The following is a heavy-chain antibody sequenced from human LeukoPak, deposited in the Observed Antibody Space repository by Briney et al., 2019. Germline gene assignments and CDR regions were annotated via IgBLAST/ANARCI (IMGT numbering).Heavy chain of an antibody. V-gene: IGHV4-34*01. Sequence: SETLSLTCTVSGGSISGYYWSWIRQPPGKGLEWIGEINHSGSTNYNPSLKSRVTISVDTSKNQFSLKLSSVTAADTAVYYCARGRGYSGSFHYWGQGTLVTVSS. D-gene: IGHD1-26*01. CDR3: ARGRGYSGSFHY. CDR2: INHSGST. CDR1: GGSISGYY. J-gene: IGHJ4*02.